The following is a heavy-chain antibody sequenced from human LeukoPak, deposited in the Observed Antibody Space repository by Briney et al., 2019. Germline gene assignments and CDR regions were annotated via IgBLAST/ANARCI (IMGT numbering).Heavy chain of an antibody. CDR3: ARNMVRGSPVGIYWYFDL. CDR2: INPNSGGT. V-gene: IGHV1-2*02. CDR1: GYTFTAYS. Sequence: ASVKVSCKASGYTFTAYSMHWVRQAPGQGLEWMGWINPNSGGTNYAQKFQGRVTMTRDTFISTAYMELSRLRSDDTAVYYCARNMVRGSPVGIYWYFDLWGRGTLVTVSS. D-gene: IGHD3-10*01. J-gene: IGHJ2*01.